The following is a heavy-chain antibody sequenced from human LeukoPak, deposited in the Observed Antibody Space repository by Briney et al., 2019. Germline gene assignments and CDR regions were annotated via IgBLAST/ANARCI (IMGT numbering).Heavy chain of an antibody. CDR2: ISAYNGNT. V-gene: IGHV1-18*01. Sequence: GASATVSCKASGYTFTSYGISWVRQAPGQGLEWMGWISAYNGNTNYAQKLQGRVTMTTDTSTSTAYMELRSLRSDDTAVYYCASSRIAAAENYYYYGMDVWGQGTTVTVSS. D-gene: IGHD6-13*01. J-gene: IGHJ6*02. CDR3: ASSRIAAAENYYYYGMDV. CDR1: GYTFTSYG.